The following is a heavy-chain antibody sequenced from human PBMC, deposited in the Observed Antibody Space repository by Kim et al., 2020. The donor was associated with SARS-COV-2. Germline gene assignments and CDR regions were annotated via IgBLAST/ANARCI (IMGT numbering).Heavy chain of an antibody. V-gene: IGHV3-66*01. CDR2: T. D-gene: IGHD3-22*01. J-gene: IGHJ4*02. Sequence: TDYADSVKGRFTISRDNSENTLYLQMDSLRAEDTAVYYCARVSSGYYLDYWGQGTLVTVSS. CDR3: ARVSSGYYLDY.